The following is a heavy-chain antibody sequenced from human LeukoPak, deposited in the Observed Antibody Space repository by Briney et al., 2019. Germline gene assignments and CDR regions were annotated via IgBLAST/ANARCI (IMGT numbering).Heavy chain of an antibody. V-gene: IGHV1-46*01. D-gene: IGHD5-12*01. J-gene: IGHJ5*02. CDR2: INPSGST. CDR1: GYSITTHD. Sequence: ASVKVSCKASGYSITTHDMHWVRQAPGQGLEWMGIINPSGSTTYAQKFQCRVTMTRDTSTSTVYMELTSLRSEDTAVYYCARERNTAYDFDWFDPWGQGTLVTVSS. CDR3: ARERNTAYDFDWFDP.